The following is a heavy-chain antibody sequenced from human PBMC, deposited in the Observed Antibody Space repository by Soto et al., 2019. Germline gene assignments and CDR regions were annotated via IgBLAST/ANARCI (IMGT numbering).Heavy chain of an antibody. J-gene: IGHJ4*02. Sequence: GGSLRLSCAASGFTVSSNYMSWVRQAPGKGLEWVSVIYSGGSTYYADSVKGQFTISRDNAKNSLYLQMNSLRAEDTAVYYCARERYYYGSGDYWGQGTLVTVSS. CDR2: IYSGGST. D-gene: IGHD3-10*01. CDR3: ARERYYYGSGDY. CDR1: GFTVSSNY. V-gene: IGHV3-66*01.